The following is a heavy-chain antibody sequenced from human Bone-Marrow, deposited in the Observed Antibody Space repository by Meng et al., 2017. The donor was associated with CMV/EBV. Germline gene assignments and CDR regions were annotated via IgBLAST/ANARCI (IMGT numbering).Heavy chain of an antibody. Sequence: GYSFPSYCISWVRQMPGTGLEWMGRIDPSDSYTNYSPSSQGHVTISADKSISTAYLQWSSLKASDTAMYYCASQASHCSSTSCLIDYWGQGTLVTVSS. J-gene: IGHJ4*02. V-gene: IGHV5-10-1*01. CDR3: ASQASHCSSTSCLIDY. CDR1: GYSFPSYC. D-gene: IGHD2-2*01. CDR2: IDPSDSYT.